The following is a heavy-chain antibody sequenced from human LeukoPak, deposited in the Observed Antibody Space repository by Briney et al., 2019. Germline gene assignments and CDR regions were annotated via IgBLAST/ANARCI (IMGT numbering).Heavy chain of an antibody. Sequence: ASVKVSCKASVYTFTGYYMHWVRQAPGQGLEWMGWINPNSGGTNYAQKFQGRVTMTRDTSISTAYMELSRLRSDDAAVYYCARRVGATIYYFDYWGQGTLVTVSS. D-gene: IGHD1-26*01. J-gene: IGHJ4*02. CDR3: ARRVGATIYYFDY. CDR2: INPNSGGT. V-gene: IGHV1-2*02. CDR1: VYTFTGYY.